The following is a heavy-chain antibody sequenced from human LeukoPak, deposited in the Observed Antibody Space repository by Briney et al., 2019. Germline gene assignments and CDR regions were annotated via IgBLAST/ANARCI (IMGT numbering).Heavy chain of an antibody. V-gene: IGHV3-23*01. CDR2: ISGSGGST. CDR3: ARGHLDTAMVFWLGDYFDY. J-gene: IGHJ4*02. Sequence: GGSLRLSCAASGFTFSSYAMSWVRQAPGKGLEWVSAISGSGGSTYYADSVKGRFTISRDNSKNTLYLQMNSLRAEDTAVYYCARGHLDTAMVFWLGDYFDYWGQGTLVTVSS. D-gene: IGHD5-18*01. CDR1: GFTFSSYA.